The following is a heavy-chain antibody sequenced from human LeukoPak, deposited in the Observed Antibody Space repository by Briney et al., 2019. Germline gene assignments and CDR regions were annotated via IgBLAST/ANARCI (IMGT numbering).Heavy chain of an antibody. J-gene: IGHJ4*02. V-gene: IGHV3-7*01. Sequence: GGSLRLSCAASGFTSITYWMSWVRQAPGKGLEWVANIKQDGTEKYYVDSVKGRFTISRDNAKNSLYLQMNSLRAEDTAVYYCARGYTYGYIFYFDYWGQGTLVTVSS. D-gene: IGHD5-18*01. CDR2: IKQDGTEK. CDR3: ARGYTYGYIFYFDY. CDR1: GFTSITYW.